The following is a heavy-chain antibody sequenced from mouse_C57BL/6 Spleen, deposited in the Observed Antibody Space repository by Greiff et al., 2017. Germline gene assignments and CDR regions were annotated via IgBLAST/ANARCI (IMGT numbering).Heavy chain of an antibody. J-gene: IGHJ2*01. D-gene: IGHD1-1*01. CDR2: IDPSDSYT. Sequence: VQLQQPGAELVMPGASVKLSCKASGYTFTSYWMHWVKQRPGQGLEWIGEIDPSDSYTNYNQKFKGKSTLTVDKSSSTAYMQLSSLTSEDSAVYDWARSYGSRGYYFDYWGKGTTLTVSS. V-gene: IGHV1-69*01. CDR3: ARSYGSRGYYFDY. CDR1: GYTFTSYW.